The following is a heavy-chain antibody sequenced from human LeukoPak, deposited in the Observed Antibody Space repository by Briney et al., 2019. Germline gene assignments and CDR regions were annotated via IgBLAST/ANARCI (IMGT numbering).Heavy chain of an antibody. V-gene: IGHV7-4-1*02. CDR1: GYTFTSYA. Sequence: ASVKVSCKASGYTFTSYAMNWVGQAPGQGLEWMGWISTNTGNPTYAQGFTGRFVFSLDTSVSTAYLQISSLKAEDTAVYYCARGGGNFVIDYWGQGTLVTVSS. J-gene: IGHJ4*02. CDR2: ISTNTGNP. CDR3: ARGGGNFVIDY. D-gene: IGHD4-23*01.